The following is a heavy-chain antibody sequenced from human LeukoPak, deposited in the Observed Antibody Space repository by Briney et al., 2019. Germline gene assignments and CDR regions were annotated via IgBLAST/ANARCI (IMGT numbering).Heavy chain of an antibody. J-gene: IGHJ4*02. CDR1: GFTFSSYG. V-gene: IGHV3-23*01. Sequence: GGSLRLSCAASGFTFSSYGMNWVRQAPGKGREWVSGISGSGDTTYYADSVKSRFTISRDNSKHTLYLRMNSLRAEDTAVYYCARDPLGGIFDYWGQGTLVTVSS. D-gene: IGHD2-15*01. CDR3: ARDPLGGIFDY. CDR2: ISGSGDTT.